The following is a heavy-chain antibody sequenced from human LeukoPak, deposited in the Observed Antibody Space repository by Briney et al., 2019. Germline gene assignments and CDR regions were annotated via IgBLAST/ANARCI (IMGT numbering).Heavy chain of an antibody. J-gene: IGHJ3*02. CDR2: INHSGST. V-gene: IGHV4-34*01. D-gene: IGHD3-3*01. CDR1: GGSFSGYY. CDR3: ARGIYDFWSGYYPRGGAFDI. Sequence: TASETLSLTCAVYGGSFSGYYWSWIRQPPGKGLEWIGEINHSGSTNYNPSLKSRVTISVDTSKNQFSLKLSSVTAADTAVYYCARGIYDFWSGYYPRGGAFDIWGQGTMVTVSS.